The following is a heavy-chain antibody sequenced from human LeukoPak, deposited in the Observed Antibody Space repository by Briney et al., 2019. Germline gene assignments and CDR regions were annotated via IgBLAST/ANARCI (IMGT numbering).Heavy chain of an antibody. J-gene: IGHJ5*02. CDR3: ARAYGSGRGNWFGP. V-gene: IGHV3-74*01. CDR2: INSDGSST. D-gene: IGHD3-10*01. CDR1: GFTFSSYW. Sequence: GGSLRLACAASGFTFSSYWMHWVRQAPGKGLVWVSRINSDGSSTSYADSVKGRFTISRDNAKNTLYLQMNSLRAEDTAVYYCARAYGSGRGNWFGPWGQGTLVTVSS.